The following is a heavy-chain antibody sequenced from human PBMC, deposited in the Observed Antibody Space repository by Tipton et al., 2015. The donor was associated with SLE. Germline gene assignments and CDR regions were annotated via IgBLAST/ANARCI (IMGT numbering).Heavy chain of an antibody. D-gene: IGHD6-13*01. J-gene: IGHJ5*02. Sequence: SLRLSCAASGFTFSSYSINWVRQAPGKGLEWVSYISDSGASISYADSVKGRFTISRDNSKNTLSLQISSLRVEDTAVYFCARDYSSSRGNWLDPWGQGTLVTVSS. V-gene: IGHV3-21*03. CDR1: GFTFSSYS. CDR2: ISDSGASI. CDR3: ARDYSSSRGNWLDP.